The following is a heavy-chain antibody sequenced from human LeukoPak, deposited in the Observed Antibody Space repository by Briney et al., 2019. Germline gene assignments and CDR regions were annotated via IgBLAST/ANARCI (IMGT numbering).Heavy chain of an antibody. CDR3: ARVRGTALTAYPGYFDY. CDR1: GYTFNSYG. CDR2: ISIYTGNT. J-gene: IGHJ4*02. Sequence: ASVKVSCKASGYTFNSYGIIWVRQAPGQGLEWMGWISIYTGNTKYGEKFQGRATMTRDTSTSTAYLEVRSLSSDDTAVYYCARVRGTALTAYPGYFDYWGQGTLVTVSS. V-gene: IGHV1-18*04. D-gene: IGHD2-21*02.